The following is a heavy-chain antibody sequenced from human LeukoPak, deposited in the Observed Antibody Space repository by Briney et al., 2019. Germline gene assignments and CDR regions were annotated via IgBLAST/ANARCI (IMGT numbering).Heavy chain of an antibody. J-gene: IGHJ4*02. CDR3: TTDPSTSRNDY. Sequence: GGSLRLSCAASTFTVSSNYMNWVRQAPGKGLEWVSVIYSGGSTYYADSVKGRFTISRDNSKNTLYLQMNSLKTEDTAVYYCTTDPSTSRNDYWGQGTLVTVSS. CDR1: TFTVSSNY. V-gene: IGHV3-53*01. D-gene: IGHD2-2*01. CDR2: IYSGGST.